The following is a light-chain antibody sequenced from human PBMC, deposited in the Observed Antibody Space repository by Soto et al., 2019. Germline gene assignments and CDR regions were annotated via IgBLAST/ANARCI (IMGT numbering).Light chain of an antibody. V-gene: IGLV1-40*01. CDR2: VNI. J-gene: IGLJ2*01. CDR3: QSYDSSLSVV. CDR1: SSNIGAGYD. Sequence: QPVLTQPPSVSGAPGQRVTISCTGSSSNIGAGYDVHWYQQLPGTAPKLLIYVNINRPSGVPERFSGSKSGTSASLAITGLQAEDEADYYCQSYDSSLSVVFGGGTKLTVL.